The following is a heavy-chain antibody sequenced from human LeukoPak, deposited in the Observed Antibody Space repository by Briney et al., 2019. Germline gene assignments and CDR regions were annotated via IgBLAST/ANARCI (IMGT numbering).Heavy chain of an antibody. J-gene: IGHJ4*02. CDR2: ISADSSYI. CDR1: GFTFSSYS. Sequence: GGSLRLSCAASGFTFSSYSMNWVRQAPGKGLEWVSCISADSSYIYYADSVKGRFTISRDNARNSLYLQMNSLRAEDTAVYYCARDLPTIDYWGQGTLVTVSS. V-gene: IGHV3-21*01. CDR3: ARDLPTIDY.